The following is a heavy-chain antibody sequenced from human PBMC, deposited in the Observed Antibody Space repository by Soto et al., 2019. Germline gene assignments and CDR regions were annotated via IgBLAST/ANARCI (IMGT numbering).Heavy chain of an antibody. Sequence: QVQLVQSGAEVKKPGSSVKVSCKASGGTFSSYAISWVRQAPGQGLEWMGGMSTSSGGTRFAEKFQGRVTLTRDTSISTAYMELTTLTLDDTAVYYCARGFGSSWFDYWGQGTLVAVSS. J-gene: IGHJ4*02. CDR2: MSTSSGGT. CDR1: GGTFSSYA. D-gene: IGHD3-10*01. CDR3: ARGFGSSWFDY. V-gene: IGHV1-2*02.